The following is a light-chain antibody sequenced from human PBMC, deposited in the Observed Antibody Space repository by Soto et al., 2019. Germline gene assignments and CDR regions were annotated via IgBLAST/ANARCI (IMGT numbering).Light chain of an antibody. CDR3: SSYTSSSTLPYV. Sequence: QSALTQPASVSGSPGQSITISCTGTSSDVGGYNYVSWYQQHPGKAPKLMIYDVSNRPSGVSNRFSGYKSGNTASLTISGLHAEDEADDYCSSYTSSSTLPYVFGTGTQLTVL. CDR2: DVS. V-gene: IGLV2-14*01. J-gene: IGLJ1*01. CDR1: SSDVGGYNY.